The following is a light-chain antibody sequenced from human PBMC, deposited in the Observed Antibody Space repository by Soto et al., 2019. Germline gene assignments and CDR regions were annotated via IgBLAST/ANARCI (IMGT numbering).Light chain of an antibody. Sequence: QSVLTQPASVSGSPGQSTTISCTGTSSDVGGYNYVSWYQQHPGKAPKLMIYDVSDRPSGVSNRFSGSKAGNTASLTISGLQAEDEADYFCSSYTSGSTPYVFGTGTKVTVL. CDR3: SSYTSGSTPYV. V-gene: IGLV2-14*01. CDR2: DVS. J-gene: IGLJ1*01. CDR1: SSDVGGYNY.